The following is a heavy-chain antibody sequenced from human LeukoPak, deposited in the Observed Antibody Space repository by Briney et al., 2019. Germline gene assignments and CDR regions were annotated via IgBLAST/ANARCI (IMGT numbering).Heavy chain of an antibody. D-gene: IGHD3-22*01. CDR3: ARPLPSYYYDSSGSSYFDY. CDR2: IHYSGST. J-gene: IGHJ4*02. V-gene: IGHV4-39*01. Sequence: SETVSLTCTVSGGSISSSNYYWGWIRQPPGKGLEWIGSIHYSGSTYYSPSLKSLLTISVDTSKNQFSLKLSSVTAADTAVYYCARPLPSYYYDSSGSSYFDYWGQGTLVTVSS. CDR1: GGSISSSNYY.